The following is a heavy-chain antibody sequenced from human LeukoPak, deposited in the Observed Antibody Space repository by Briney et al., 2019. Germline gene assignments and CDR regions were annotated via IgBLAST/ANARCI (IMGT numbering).Heavy chain of an antibody. J-gene: IGHJ4*02. Sequence: GGSLRLSCAASGFTFSSYSMSWVRQAPGKGLGWVSTISGSGGSTHYADSVKGRFTISRDNSKNTLYLQMNSLRAEDTAVYYCAKVGIDGSGPFDHWGQGTLVTVSS. CDR2: ISGSGGST. CDR1: GFTFSSYS. V-gene: IGHV3-23*01. CDR3: AKVGIDGSGPFDH. D-gene: IGHD3-10*01.